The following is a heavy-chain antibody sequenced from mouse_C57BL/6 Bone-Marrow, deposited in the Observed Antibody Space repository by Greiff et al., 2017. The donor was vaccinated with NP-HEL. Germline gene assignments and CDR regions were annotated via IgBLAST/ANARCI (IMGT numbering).Heavy chain of an antibody. CDR2: IDPSDSET. CDR1: GYTFTSYW. Sequence: VQLQQPGAELVRPGSSVKLSCKASGYTFTSYWMHWVKQRPIQGLEWIGNIDPSDSETNYNQKFKDKATLTDDKSSSTAYMQLSSLTSEDSAVYYGARRGFTTLVDWYFDVWGTGTPVTVSS. J-gene: IGHJ1*03. D-gene: IGHD1-1*01. V-gene: IGHV1-52*01. CDR3: ARRGFTTLVDWYFDV.